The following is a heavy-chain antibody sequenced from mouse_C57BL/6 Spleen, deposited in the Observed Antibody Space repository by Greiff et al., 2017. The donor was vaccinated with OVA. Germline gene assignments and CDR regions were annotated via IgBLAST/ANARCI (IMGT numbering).Heavy chain of an antibody. V-gene: IGHV1-82*01. Sequence: VQLQESGPELVKPGASVKISCKASGYAFSSSWMNWVKQRPGKGLEWIGRIYPGDGDTNYNGKFKGKATLTADKSSSTAYMQLSSLTSEDSAVYFCARGGYGSSYADYWGQGTTLTVSS. J-gene: IGHJ2*01. CDR1: GYAFSSSW. CDR3: ARGGYGSSYADY. CDR2: IYPGDGDT. D-gene: IGHD1-1*01.